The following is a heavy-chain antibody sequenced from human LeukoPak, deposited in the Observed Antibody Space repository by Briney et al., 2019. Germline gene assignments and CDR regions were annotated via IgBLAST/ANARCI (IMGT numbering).Heavy chain of an antibody. Sequence: ASVKVSCKASGYTFTSYAMHWVRQAPGQRLEWMGWINAGNGNTKYSQKFQGRVTITRDTSAGTAYMELSSLRSEDTAVYYCAREGLIGYSHPCDPWGQGTLVTVSS. V-gene: IGHV1-3*01. CDR2: INAGNGNT. CDR1: GYTFTSYA. CDR3: AREGLIGYSHPCDP. J-gene: IGHJ5*02. D-gene: IGHD4-11*01.